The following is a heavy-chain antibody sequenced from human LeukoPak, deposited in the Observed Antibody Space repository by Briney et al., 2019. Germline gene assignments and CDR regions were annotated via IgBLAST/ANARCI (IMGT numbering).Heavy chain of an antibody. D-gene: IGHD6-6*01. CDR1: GFAFSNAW. V-gene: IGHV3-15*01. CDR3: ARESNYPDY. Sequence: GGSLRLSCAASGFAFSNAWMSWVRQAPGKGLEWVGRIKSKTGGGTADYAAPVKGRFTISRDDSKNTLYLQMNSLKTEDTAVYYCARESNYPDYWGQGTLVTVSS. CDR2: IKSKTGGGTA. J-gene: IGHJ4*02.